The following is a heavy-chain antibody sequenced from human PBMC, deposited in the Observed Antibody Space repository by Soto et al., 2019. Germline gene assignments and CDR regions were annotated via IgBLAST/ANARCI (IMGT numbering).Heavy chain of an antibody. CDR2: IWYDGSNK. CDR3: ARADCTGAYCYSWPFNYGVDV. CDR1: GFTFNTYG. V-gene: IGHV3-33*08. J-gene: IGHJ6*02. D-gene: IGHD2-15*01. Sequence: QVQLVESGGGMVQPGGSLRLSCTTSGFTFNTYGMHWVRQAPGKGLEWVAIIWYDGSNKYYADSVKGRFTISRDNSKTTLYLQMNSLRAEDTALYYCARADCTGAYCYSWPFNYGVDVWGQGTTVTVSS.